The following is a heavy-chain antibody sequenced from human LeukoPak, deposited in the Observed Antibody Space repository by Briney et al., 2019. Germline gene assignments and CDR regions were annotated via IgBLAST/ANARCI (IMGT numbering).Heavy chain of an antibody. J-gene: IGHJ4*02. V-gene: IGHV3-11*06. CDR1: GFTFTTYW. CDR2: ISSSSSYT. D-gene: IGHD4-17*01. Sequence: GGSLRLSCAASGFTFTTYWMSWVRQAPGKGLEWISFISSSSSYTNYADSVKGRFTISRDNTKNSLYLQMNNLRAEDTAVYYCARGGADYVIGYWGQGTLVTVSS. CDR3: ARGGADYVIGY.